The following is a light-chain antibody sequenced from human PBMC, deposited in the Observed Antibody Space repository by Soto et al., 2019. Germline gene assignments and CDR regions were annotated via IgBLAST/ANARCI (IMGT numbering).Light chain of an antibody. J-gene: IGLJ1*01. CDR2: DVS. CDR1: SSDVGGYNY. V-gene: IGLV2-14*01. Sequence: SVLTQPASVSGSPGQSVTISCAGTSSDVGGYNYVSWYQQHPGKAPQLMIYDVSSRPSGVSNRFSGSKSGNTASLTISGLQDEDEADYYCSSYTSLSTLVFGTGTKVTVL. CDR3: SSYTSLSTLV.